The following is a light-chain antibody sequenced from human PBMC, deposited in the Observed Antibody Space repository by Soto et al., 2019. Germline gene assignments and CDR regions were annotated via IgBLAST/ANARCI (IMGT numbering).Light chain of an antibody. J-gene: IGKJ1*01. Sequence: EIVLTQSPGTLSLSPGERATLSCRTSQSVSNNYLAWYQQKPGQAPRLLIYGASSRATGIQDRFNGSGSGTDFTISINRLELEDFVVYSCPQSSNAWELGQGTKVDIK. CDR3: PQSSNAWE. CDR1: QSVSNNY. CDR2: GAS. V-gene: IGKV3-20*01.